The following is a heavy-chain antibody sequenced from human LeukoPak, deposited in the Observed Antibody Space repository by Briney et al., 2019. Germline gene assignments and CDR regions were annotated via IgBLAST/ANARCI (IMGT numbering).Heavy chain of an antibody. CDR3: ARAPITIFGVVIPLTWFDP. D-gene: IGHD3-3*01. CDR1: GYTFTGYY. CDR2: INPNSGGT. J-gene: IGHJ5*02. V-gene: IGHV1-2*02. Sequence: ASVKVSCKASGYTFTGYYMHWVRQAPGQGLEWMGWINPNSGGTNYAQKFQGRVTMTRDTSISTAYMELSRLRSYDTAVYYCARAPITIFGVVIPLTWFDPWGQGTLVTVSS.